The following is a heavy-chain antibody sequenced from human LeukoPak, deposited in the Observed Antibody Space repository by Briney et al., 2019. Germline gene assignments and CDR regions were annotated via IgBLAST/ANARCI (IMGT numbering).Heavy chain of an antibody. J-gene: IGHJ4*02. Sequence: SQTLSLTCTVSGASISSENSYWSWIRQPAGKGLEWIGRIYTSGRTTLNPALKRRVTLSLDTSKNQFSLNLTSVAAADTAVYYCVRGHNSGWSDFDYWGLGTLVTVSS. CDR2: IYTSGRT. CDR3: VRGHNSGWSDFDY. CDR1: GASISSENSY. V-gene: IGHV4-61*02. D-gene: IGHD6-19*01.